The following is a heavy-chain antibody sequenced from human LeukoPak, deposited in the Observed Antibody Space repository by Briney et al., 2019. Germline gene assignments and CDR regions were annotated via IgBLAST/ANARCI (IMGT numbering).Heavy chain of an antibody. CDR3: ARHGQSTVVRGVINYYDY. D-gene: IGHD3-10*01. J-gene: IGHJ4*02. CDR1: GGSISSYY. V-gene: IGHV4-59*08. CDR2: IYYSGNT. Sequence: TSETLSLTCTASGGSISSYYWSWIRQPSGKGLEWIGYIYYSGNTNYNPSLKSRVTISVDTSKNQFSLKLSSVTAAETAVYYCARHGQSTVVRGVINYYDYWGQGTLVTVSS.